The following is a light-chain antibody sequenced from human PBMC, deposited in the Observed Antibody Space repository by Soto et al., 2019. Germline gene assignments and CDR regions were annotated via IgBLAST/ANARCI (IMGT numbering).Light chain of an antibody. CDR3: QQYGSSPFT. V-gene: IGKV3-20*01. J-gene: IGKJ4*01. CDR2: GAS. CDR1: QSATTSY. Sequence: EIVLTQSPGTLSLSPGERATLSCRASQSATTSYLAWYQHKPGQAPRLLIYGASRRATGIPDRFSGGGSGTDFTLTISRLEPEDFAVYYCQQYGSSPFTFGGGTKVEIK.